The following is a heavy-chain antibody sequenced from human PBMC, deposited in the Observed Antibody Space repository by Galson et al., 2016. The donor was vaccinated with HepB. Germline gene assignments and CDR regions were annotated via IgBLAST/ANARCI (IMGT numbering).Heavy chain of an antibody. J-gene: IGHJ6*02. V-gene: IGHV4-59*01. CDR2: IYYNGNT. CDR3: ALEGLDYYAMDV. D-gene: IGHD3-22*01. CDR1: GGSISTYY. Sequence: SETLSLTCTVSGGSISTYYWNWIRQPPGKGLEWIGYIYYNGNTDYNPSLKSRVTKSLHTSKNQFSLELSSVTAADMAVYDFALEGLDYYAMDVWGQGTTVTVSS.